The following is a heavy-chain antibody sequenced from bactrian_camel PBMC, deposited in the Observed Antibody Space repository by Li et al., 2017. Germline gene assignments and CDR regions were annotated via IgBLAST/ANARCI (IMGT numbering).Heavy chain of an antibody. V-gene: IGHV3S30*01. CDR1: GATGSTYT. D-gene: IGHD7*01. CDR2: VYTGGPTI. J-gene: IGHJ4*01. Sequence: VESGGGTVQTGGSLRLSCAASGATGSTYTMSWFRQAPGKEPEGVAAVYTGGPTIYYADSVKGRFTISQDNAKNTVYLQMNSLKPDDTAMYYCAARPGAWTCSGGCSLGTRFTTVGQGTQVTVS.